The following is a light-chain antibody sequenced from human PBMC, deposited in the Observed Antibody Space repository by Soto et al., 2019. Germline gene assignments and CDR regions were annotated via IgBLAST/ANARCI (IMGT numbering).Light chain of an antibody. CDR2: AAS. J-gene: IGKJ4*01. CDR1: QSISKY. CDR3: QQSHSKSLT. Sequence: DIQMTQSPSSLSASVGDRVTITCRASQSISKYVNWYEHKPGKDPPVLIHAASRLQSGVPSRFSGSSSGTNFFLTTSSLQHQEFSVYYYQQSHSKSLTFGGGTKVEIK. V-gene: IGKV1-39*01.